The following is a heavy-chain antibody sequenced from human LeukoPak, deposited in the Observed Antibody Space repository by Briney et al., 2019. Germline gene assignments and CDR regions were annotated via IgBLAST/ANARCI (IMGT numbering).Heavy chain of an antibody. Sequence: GGSLRLSCAASGFTFSNYAMNWVRQAPGKGLEWVSGVSGSGTYTFYTDSVKGRFTISRDNSKNTVFLQMNSLRAEDTAVYYCAKGYFSGNADYYFYYMDVWGKGTTVTLSS. CDR2: VSGSGTYT. V-gene: IGHV3-23*01. D-gene: IGHD4-23*01. J-gene: IGHJ6*03. CDR3: AKGYFSGNADYYFYYMDV. CDR1: GFTFSNYA.